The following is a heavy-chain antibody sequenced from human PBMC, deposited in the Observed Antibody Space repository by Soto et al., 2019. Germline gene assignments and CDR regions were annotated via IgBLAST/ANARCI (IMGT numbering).Heavy chain of an antibody. Sequence: GGSLRLSCAAYGFTFSTFDMSWVRQAPGKGLEWVSAITGRSRSTYYAESVKGRFTISRDNSKNTLSLQMSSLRVDDTAVYYCAKEEGEFDAFDIWGQGTMVTVSS. CDR1: GFTFSTFD. CDR2: ITGRSRST. J-gene: IGHJ3*02. D-gene: IGHD3-16*01. CDR3: AKEEGEFDAFDI. V-gene: IGHV3-23*01.